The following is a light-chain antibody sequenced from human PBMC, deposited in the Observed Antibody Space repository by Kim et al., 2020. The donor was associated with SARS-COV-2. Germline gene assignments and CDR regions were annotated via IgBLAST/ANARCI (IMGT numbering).Light chain of an antibody. Sequence: EIVLTQSPATLSLSPGDRATLSCRASQGVSNYLAWYQQKPGQAPRLLISVASNRATGIPARFSGSGSGTDFTLTISSLEPEDFTFYYCHQRSSWPGTFGQGTKVDIK. J-gene: IGKJ1*01. CDR2: VAS. V-gene: IGKV3-11*01. CDR3: HQRSSWPGT. CDR1: QGVSNY.